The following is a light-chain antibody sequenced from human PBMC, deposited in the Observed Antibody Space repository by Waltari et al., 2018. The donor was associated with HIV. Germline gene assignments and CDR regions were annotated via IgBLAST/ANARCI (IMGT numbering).Light chain of an antibody. Sequence: ELEITQSPANLSVSPGEIASHSCKASQSVSSNLARYQQRPGQAPRLLIFDTSSRATVIPARFSGTWSWTEFNLTISDLQSEDFAVYYCQQYNNWTQWTFGQGTKVEI. V-gene: IGKV3-15*01. J-gene: IGKJ1*01. CDR1: QSVSSN. CDR2: DTS. CDR3: QQYNNWTQWT.